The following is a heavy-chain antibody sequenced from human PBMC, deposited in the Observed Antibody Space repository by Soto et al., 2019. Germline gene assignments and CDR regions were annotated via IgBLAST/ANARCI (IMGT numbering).Heavy chain of an antibody. CDR1: GGSISSGDYY. Sequence: QVQLQESGPGLVKPSQTLSLTCTVSGGSISSGDYYWSWIRQPPGKGLEWIGYIYYSGSTYYNPSLKSRVTISVDTSKNQFSLKLSSVTAADTAVYYCAREYPAQYYDYVWGSYRLPTDAFDIWGQGTMVTVSS. CDR3: AREYPAQYYDYVWGSYRLPTDAFDI. V-gene: IGHV4-30-4*01. D-gene: IGHD3-16*02. J-gene: IGHJ3*02. CDR2: IYYSGST.